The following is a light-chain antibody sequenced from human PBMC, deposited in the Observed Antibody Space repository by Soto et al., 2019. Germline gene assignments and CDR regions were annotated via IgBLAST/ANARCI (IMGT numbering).Light chain of an antibody. V-gene: IGKV3-20*01. CDR2: GAS. CDR1: QSVSSSY. Sequence: EIVLTQSPGTLSLSPGERATLSCRASQSVSSSYLAWYQQKPGQAPRLLIYGASSRATGIPDRFSGSGSGTDFTLTISRREAEDFVVYCWQQYGSSPISVGQGTRLEIK. CDR3: QQYGSSPIS. J-gene: IGKJ5*01.